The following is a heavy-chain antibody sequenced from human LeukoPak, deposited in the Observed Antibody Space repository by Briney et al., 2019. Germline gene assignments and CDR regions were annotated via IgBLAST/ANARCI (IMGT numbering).Heavy chain of an antibody. V-gene: IGHV4-34*01. D-gene: IGHD6-13*01. CDR2: INHSGST. CDR3: FGVAAAALWDDY. CDR1: GGSFSGYY. Sequence: PSETLSLTCAVYGGSFSGYYWSWIRQPPGKGLEWIGEINHSGSTNYNPSLKSRVTISVDRSKNQFSLNLSSVTAADTAVYYCFGVAAAALWDDYWGQGTLVTVSS. J-gene: IGHJ4*02.